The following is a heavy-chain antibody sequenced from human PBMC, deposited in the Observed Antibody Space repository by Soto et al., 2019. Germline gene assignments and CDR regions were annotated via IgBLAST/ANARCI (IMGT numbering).Heavy chain of an antibody. CDR2: INPNSGGT. CDR3: AREGGYQRYYYYGMDV. J-gene: IGHJ6*02. Sequence: GASVKVSCKASGYTFTGYYMHWVRQAPGQGLEWMGWINPNSGGTNYAQKFQGRVTMTRDTSISTAYMELSRLRSDDTAVYYCAREGGYQRYYYYGMDVWGQGTTVTVSS. CDR1: GYTFTGYY. V-gene: IGHV1-2*02. D-gene: IGHD2-2*01.